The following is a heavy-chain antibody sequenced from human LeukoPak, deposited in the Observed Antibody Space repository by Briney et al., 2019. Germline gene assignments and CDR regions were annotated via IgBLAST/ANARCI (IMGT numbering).Heavy chain of an antibody. D-gene: IGHD6-13*01. Sequence: GGSLRLSCAVSGFTFSSYAMSWVRQAPGKGLEWVSAISGSGGSTYYADSVKGRFTISRDNSKNTLYLQMNSLRAEDTAVYYCAKDLQQLVYGYWGQGTLVTVSS. J-gene: IGHJ4*02. CDR2: ISGSGGST. V-gene: IGHV3-23*01. CDR1: GFTFSSYA. CDR3: AKDLQQLVYGY.